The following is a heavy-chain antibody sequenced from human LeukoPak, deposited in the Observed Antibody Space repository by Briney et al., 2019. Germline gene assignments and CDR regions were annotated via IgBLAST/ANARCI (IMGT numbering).Heavy chain of an antibody. V-gene: IGHV4-34*01. D-gene: IGHD2-2*01. J-gene: IGHJ5*02. CDR2: INHTGST. CDR1: GGSFSTYY. CDR3: ARGLGPAANPNWFDP. Sequence: SETLSLTCAVYGGSFSTYYWSWIRQPPGKGLEWIGEINHTGSTNYNPSLKSRATISVDTSKNQFSLKLSSVTAADTAMYYCARGLGPAANPNWFDPWGQGTLVTVSS.